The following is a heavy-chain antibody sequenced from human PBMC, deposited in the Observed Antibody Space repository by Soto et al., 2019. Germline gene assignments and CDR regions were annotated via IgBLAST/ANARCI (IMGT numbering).Heavy chain of an antibody. V-gene: IGHV4-59*01. CDR1: GGSIGSYY. J-gene: IGHJ6*02. CDR3: ARTESSSWSFFYYGMDV. CDR2: VYYSDGA. D-gene: IGHD6-13*01. Sequence: SETLSLTCTVSGGSIGSYYWSWIRQPPGRGLEWIGCVYYSDGANYNPSLKSRVTMSMDKSNNQFSLRLSSVTAADTAVYYCARTESSSWSFFYYGMDVWGQGTTVTVSS.